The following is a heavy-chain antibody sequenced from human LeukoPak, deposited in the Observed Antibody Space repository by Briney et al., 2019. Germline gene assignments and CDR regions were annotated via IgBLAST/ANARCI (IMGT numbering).Heavy chain of an antibody. Sequence: ASVKVSCKASGGTFSSYAISWVRQAPGQGLAWMGRIIPILGIANYAQKFQGRVTITADKSTSTAYMELSSLRSEDTAVYYCARSAGETDYFDYWGQGTLVTVSS. CDR2: IIPILGIA. J-gene: IGHJ4*02. D-gene: IGHD7-27*01. CDR1: GGTFSSYA. V-gene: IGHV1-69*04. CDR3: ARSAGETDYFDY.